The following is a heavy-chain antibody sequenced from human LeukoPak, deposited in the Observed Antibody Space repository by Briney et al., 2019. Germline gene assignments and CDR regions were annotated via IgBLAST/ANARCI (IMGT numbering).Heavy chain of an antibody. CDR3: ARGGLSSYHGSGSHDY. D-gene: IGHD3-10*01. V-gene: IGHV4-34*01. CDR2: INHSGST. Sequence: PSETLSLTCGVYVGSLRGFYWSWIRQPPGKGREWIGEINHSGSTNYKPSLKSRVTMSVDTSKNQCSLKLSSVPAAETAMYYCARGGLSSYHGSGSHDYWSQGTLVTVSS. CDR1: VGSLRGFY. J-gene: IGHJ4*02.